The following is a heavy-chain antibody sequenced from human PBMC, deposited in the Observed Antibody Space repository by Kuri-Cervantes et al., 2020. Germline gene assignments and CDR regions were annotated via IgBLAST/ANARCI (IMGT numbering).Heavy chain of an antibody. CDR1: GFTFSSYC. CDR2: ISGSGGSK. D-gene: IGHD4-17*01. Sequence: GESLKISCAASGFTFSSYCMHWVRQAPGKGLEWVSAISGSGGSKYYADSVKGRFTISRDNTKNTLYLQMSSLRAEDTAVYYCIRDLGGAYGYWGQGVVVTVSS. CDR3: IRDLGGAYGY. V-gene: IGHV3-23*01. J-gene: IGHJ4*02.